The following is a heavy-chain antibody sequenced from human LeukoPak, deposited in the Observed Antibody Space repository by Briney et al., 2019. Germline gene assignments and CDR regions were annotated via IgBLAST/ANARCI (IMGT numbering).Heavy chain of an antibody. J-gene: IGHJ6*02. V-gene: IGHV1-46*01. Sequence: ASVKVSCKASGYTFTSYYMHWVRQAPGQGLEWMGIINPSGGSTSYAQKFQGRVTMTRDTSTSTVYMELSSLRSEDTAVYYCARVRFLEWLSPLSYYYYGMDVWGQGTTVTASS. CDR2: INPSGGST. CDR1: GYTFTSYY. CDR3: ARVRFLEWLSPLSYYYYGMDV. D-gene: IGHD3-3*01.